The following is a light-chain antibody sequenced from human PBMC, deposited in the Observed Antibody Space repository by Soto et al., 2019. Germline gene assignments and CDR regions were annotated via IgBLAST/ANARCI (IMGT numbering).Light chain of an antibody. CDR2: DVN. V-gene: IGLV2-14*03. CDR3: TSWTTSTTMI. CDR1: RSDIGAYNF. Sequence: QSVLTQPASVSGSPGQSITISCTGTRSDIGAYNFVSWYQQHPGKAHKLILYDVNIRPSGVSYRFSGSKSGNTASLTISGLQAEDEADYYCTSWTTSTTMIFGGGTKVTVL. J-gene: IGLJ2*01.